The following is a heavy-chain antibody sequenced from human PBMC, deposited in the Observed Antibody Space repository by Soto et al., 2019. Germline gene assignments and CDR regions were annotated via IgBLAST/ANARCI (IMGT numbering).Heavy chain of an antibody. CDR1: GGSISSSNW. CDR2: IYHSGNT. Sequence: QVQLQESGPGLVKPSGTLSLTCAVSGGSISSSNWWSWVRQPPGKGLEWIGEIYHSGNTNYNPSLKRRVPMAVAKSRNQFSLKLSSVPAADTAVYYCARRWGEGRVDYWGQGTLVTVSS. CDR3: ARRWGEGRVDY. V-gene: IGHV4-4*02. J-gene: IGHJ4*02. D-gene: IGHD3-10*01.